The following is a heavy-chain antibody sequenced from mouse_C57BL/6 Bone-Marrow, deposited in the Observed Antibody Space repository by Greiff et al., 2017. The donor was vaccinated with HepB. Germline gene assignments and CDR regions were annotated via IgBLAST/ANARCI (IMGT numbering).Heavy chain of an antibody. V-gene: IGHV2-9-1*01. J-gene: IGHJ4*01. CDR1: GFSLTSYA. CDR3: ARRDYDDTYAMDN. CDR2: IWTGGGT. Sequence: VKLMESGPGLVAPSQSLSITCTVSGFSLTSYAISWVRQTPGKGLEWLGVIWTGGGTNYNSALKSRLSISTDNSKSQVFLNMNSLQTDDTARYYCARRDYDDTYAMDNWCQGTAVTVSA. D-gene: IGHD2-13*01.